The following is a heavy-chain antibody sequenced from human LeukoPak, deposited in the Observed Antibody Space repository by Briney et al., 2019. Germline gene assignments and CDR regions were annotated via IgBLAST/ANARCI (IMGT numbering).Heavy chain of an antibody. J-gene: IGHJ3*02. CDR3: ASPAYRSSTSCYAFDI. D-gene: IGHD2-2*01. Sequence: GASVKVSCKASGYTFTSYDINWVRRATGQGLEWMGWMNPNSGNTGYAQKFQGRVTMTRNTSISTAYMEPSSLRSEDTAVYYCASPAYRSSTSCYAFDIWGQGTMVTVSS. V-gene: IGHV1-8*01. CDR1: GYTFTSYD. CDR2: MNPNSGNT.